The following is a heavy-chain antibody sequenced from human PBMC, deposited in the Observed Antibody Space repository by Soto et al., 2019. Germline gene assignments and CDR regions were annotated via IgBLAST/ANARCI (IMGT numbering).Heavy chain of an antibody. Sequence: QPGGSLRLSCAASGFTFSSYSMNWVRQAPGKGLEWVSYISSSSSTIYYADSVKGRFTISRDNAKNSLYLQMNSLRAEDTAVYYCARDMGGSVSYYIGLVFYYYGMDVWGQGTTVTVSS. J-gene: IGHJ6*02. CDR1: GFTFSSYS. CDR3: ARDMGGSVSYYIGLVFYYYGMDV. CDR2: ISSSSSTI. D-gene: IGHD3-10*01. V-gene: IGHV3-48*01.